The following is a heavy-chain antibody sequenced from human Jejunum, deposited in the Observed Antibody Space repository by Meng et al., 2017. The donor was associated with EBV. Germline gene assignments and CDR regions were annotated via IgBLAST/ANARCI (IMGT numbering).Heavy chain of an antibody. V-gene: IGHV3-74*01. CDR3: ARDQSVAGPTTTDY. D-gene: IGHD2-15*01. CDR2: INSDGSSA. Sequence: GQLVESGGGLFLPGGSLRLSCAASGFTFSSYWMHWVRQAPGKGLVWVSRINSDGSSAAYADSVKGRFTISRDNAKNTLYLQMNSLRAEDTAAYYCARDQSVAGPTTTDYWGQGTLVTVSS. J-gene: IGHJ4*02. CDR1: GFTFSSYW.